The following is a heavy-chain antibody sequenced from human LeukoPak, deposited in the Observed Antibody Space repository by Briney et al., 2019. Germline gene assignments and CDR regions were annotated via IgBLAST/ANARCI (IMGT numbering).Heavy chain of an antibody. CDR2: ISAYNGNP. CDR1: GYTFTSHG. V-gene: IGHV1-18*01. CDR3: ASDRRPLYSENDWVSGFDI. D-gene: IGHD1-1*01. J-gene: IGHJ3*02. Sequence: ASVKVSCKASGYTFTSHGISWVRQAPGQGLEWMGWISAYNGNPDYAQKFQGRVTMTTETSTSTAYMELRSLRSDDTAVYYCASDRRPLYSENDWVSGFDIWGEAQWSPSLQ.